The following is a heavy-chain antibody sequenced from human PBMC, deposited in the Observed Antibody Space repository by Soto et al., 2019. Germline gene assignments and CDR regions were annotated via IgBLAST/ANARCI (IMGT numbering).Heavy chain of an antibody. CDR1: GGSISSGDYY. CDR3: ARGRFLEWLLSGWFDP. CDR2: IFYSGST. J-gene: IGHJ5*02. D-gene: IGHD3-3*01. V-gene: IGHV4-30-4*01. Sequence: SETLSLTCTVSGGSISSGDYYWSWIRQPPGKGLEWIGYIFYSGSTYYNPSLKSRVTISVDTSKNQFSLKLTSVTAADTAVYYCARGRFLEWLLSGWFDPWGQGTLVTVPQ.